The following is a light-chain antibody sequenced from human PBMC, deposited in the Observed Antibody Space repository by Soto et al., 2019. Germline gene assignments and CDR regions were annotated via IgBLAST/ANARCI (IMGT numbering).Light chain of an antibody. CDR3: GAWDRSLTGGV. V-gene: IGLV1-51*02. CDR2: EDN. J-gene: IGLJ3*02. CDR1: RSNIGTYS. Sequence: QSVLTQPPSVSAAPGQKVTISCSGSRSNIGTYSVSWYQQLPGSAPKLLIHEDNKRPSGIPDRFSGSKSGTSATLGITGLQAGEDADYYCGAWDRSLTGGVFGGGTKLTVL.